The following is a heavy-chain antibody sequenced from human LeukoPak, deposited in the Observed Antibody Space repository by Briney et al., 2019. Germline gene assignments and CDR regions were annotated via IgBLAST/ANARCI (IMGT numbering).Heavy chain of an antibody. CDR1: GFTFCDYA. V-gene: IGHV3-49*03. CDR3: TRSESGTYKRGFDF. Sequence: GGSLRLSCTASGFTFCDYAMNGFRQAPGEGVEWGGFIRSKTYGGTGAYAASVKGRFSISSDDSNSIAHLQMNSLKTADKAVYYCTRSESGTYKRGFDFWGQGTLVTVSS. D-gene: IGHD1-26*01. J-gene: IGHJ4*02. CDR2: IRSKTYGGTG.